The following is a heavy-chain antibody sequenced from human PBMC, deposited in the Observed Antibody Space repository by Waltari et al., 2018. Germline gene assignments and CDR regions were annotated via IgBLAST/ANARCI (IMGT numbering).Heavy chain of an antibody. Sequence: QVQLVQSGAEVKKPGASVKVSCKASGYTFTSYDINWVRQATGQGLEWMGWMNPNRGNTGYAEKFQGRVTITRNTSISTAYMELSSLRSEDTAVYYCARAVDTAMINWFDPWGQGTLVTVSS. CDR3: ARAVDTAMINWFDP. D-gene: IGHD5-18*01. CDR2: MNPNRGNT. CDR1: GYTFTSYD. V-gene: IGHV1-8*03. J-gene: IGHJ5*02.